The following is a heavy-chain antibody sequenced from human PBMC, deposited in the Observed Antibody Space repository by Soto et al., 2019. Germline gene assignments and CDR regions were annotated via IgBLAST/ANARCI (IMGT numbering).Heavy chain of an antibody. CDR2: ISGSGGST. J-gene: IGHJ5*02. CDR1: GFTFSSYA. V-gene: IGHV3-23*01. D-gene: IGHD3-22*01. Sequence: EGSLRRSCGGSGFTFSSYAISWVRQAPGKGLEWVSAISGSGGSTYYADSVKGRFTISRDNSKNTLYLQMNSLRAEDTAVYYCAKDPYYYDTWGQGTLVTVSS. CDR3: AKDPYYYDT.